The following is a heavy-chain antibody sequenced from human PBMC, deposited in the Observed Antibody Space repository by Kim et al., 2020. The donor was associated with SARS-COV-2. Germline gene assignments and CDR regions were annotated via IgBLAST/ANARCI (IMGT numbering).Heavy chain of an antibody. D-gene: IGHD2-21*01. CDR2: IKADGGDK. V-gene: IGHV3-7*01. Sequence: GGSLRLSCAASGFTFSSYWMSWVRQAPGKGLEWVSNIKADGGDKYYVDSVKGRFTISIDNAKNSLYLQMNSLRAEDTAVYYCARDSRGGDGYNTLEYWGQGTLVAVSS. CDR3: ARDSRGGDGYNTLEY. J-gene: IGHJ4*02. CDR1: GFTFSSYW.